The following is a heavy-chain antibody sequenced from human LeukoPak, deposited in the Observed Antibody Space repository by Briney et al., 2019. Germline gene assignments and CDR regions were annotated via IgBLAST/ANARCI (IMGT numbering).Heavy chain of an antibody. J-gene: IGHJ4*02. Sequence: SETLSLTCTVSGDSIRSYYWSWIRQPAGKGPEWIGRIYNDGSTNYNPSLKGRVTMSVDTSKNQFSLKLSSVTAADTAVYYCAKTKGYFDYWGQGTLVTVSS. CDR2: IYNDGST. D-gene: IGHD1/OR15-1a*01. V-gene: IGHV4-4*07. CDR3: AKTKGYFDY. CDR1: GDSIRSYY.